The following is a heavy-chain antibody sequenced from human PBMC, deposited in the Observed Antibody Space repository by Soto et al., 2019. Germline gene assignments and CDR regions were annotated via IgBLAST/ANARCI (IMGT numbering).Heavy chain of an antibody. J-gene: IGHJ6*03. Sequence: QVQLVQSGAEVKKPGASVKVSCKASGYTFTGYYMHWVRQAPGQGLEWMGWINPNSGGTNYAQKFQGWVTMTRDTSISTAYMELSRLRSDDTAVYYCARGLGYGGKPYYYYYMDVWGKGTTVTVSS. CDR3: ARGLGYGGKPYYYYYMDV. CDR2: INPNSGGT. V-gene: IGHV1-2*04. CDR1: GYTFTGYY. D-gene: IGHD4-17*01.